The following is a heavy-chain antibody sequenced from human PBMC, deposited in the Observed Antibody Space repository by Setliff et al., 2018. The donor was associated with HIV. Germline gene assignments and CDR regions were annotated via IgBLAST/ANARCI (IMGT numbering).Heavy chain of an antibody. CDR3: ARVGYYGSGSYYGVGYYYMDV. CDR2: INPNSGGT. Sequence: ASVKVSCKASGYTFTNYYIHWVRQAPGQGLEWMGRINPNSGGTNYAQKFQGRVTITADKSTTTAYMDLSSLGYEDTAVYYCARVGYYGSGSYYGVGYYYMDVWGKGTTVTVSS. J-gene: IGHJ6*03. CDR1: GYTFTNYY. D-gene: IGHD3-10*01. V-gene: IGHV1-2*06.